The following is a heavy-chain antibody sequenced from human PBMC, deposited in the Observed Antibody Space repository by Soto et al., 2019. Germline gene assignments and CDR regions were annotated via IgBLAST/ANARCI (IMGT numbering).Heavy chain of an antibody. D-gene: IGHD2-8*01. V-gene: IGHV2-26*01. CDR3: ARTRVCTNGVCLFTGRYYYYYMDV. J-gene: IGHJ6*03. CDR1: GFSLSNARMG. CDR2: IFSNDKK. Sequence: SGPTLVNPTETLTLTCTVSGFSLSNARMGVSWIRQPPGKALKWLANIFSNDKKSYSKSLKSRLTISKDTSKSQVVLTMTNMDPVDTATYYCARTRVCTNGVCLFTGRYYYYYMDVWGKGTTVTVSS.